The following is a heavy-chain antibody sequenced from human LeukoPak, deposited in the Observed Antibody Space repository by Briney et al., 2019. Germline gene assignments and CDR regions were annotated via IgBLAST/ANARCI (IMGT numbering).Heavy chain of an antibody. Sequence: GASVKLSCKASGYTFTSYDINWVRQATGQGLEWMGWMNPNSGNTGSAQKFQGRVTMTRDTSTSTVYMELSSLRSEDTAVYYCARDFTVTLGYWGQGTLVTVSS. CDR1: GYTFTSYD. CDR2: MNPNSGNT. CDR3: ARDFTVTLGY. D-gene: IGHD4-17*01. V-gene: IGHV1-8*01. J-gene: IGHJ4*02.